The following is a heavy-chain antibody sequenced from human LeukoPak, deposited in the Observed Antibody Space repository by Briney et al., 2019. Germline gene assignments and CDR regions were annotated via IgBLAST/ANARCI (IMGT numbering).Heavy chain of an antibody. CDR3: AKDASWSLDY. D-gene: IGHD6-13*01. Sequence: GGSLRLSCAASGFTSSSHGMHWVRQAPGKGLEWVAMIRNHGNDEYHADSVKGRFSVSRDNSKNTMYLQMNSLRAEDTAVYYCAKDASWSLDYWGQGTLVTVSP. CDR1: GFTSSSHG. J-gene: IGHJ4*02. CDR2: IRNHGNDE. V-gene: IGHV3-30*02.